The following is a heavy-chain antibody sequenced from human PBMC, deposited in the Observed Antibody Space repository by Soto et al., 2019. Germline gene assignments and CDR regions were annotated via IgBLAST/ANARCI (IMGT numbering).Heavy chain of an antibody. CDR1: GGSISSGGYY. CDR2: IYYSGST. D-gene: IGHD6-6*01. J-gene: IGHJ4*02. CDR3: ATERDSSSYYFDY. V-gene: IGHV4-31*03. Sequence: SLTCTVSGGSISSGGYYWSWIRQHPGKGLEWIGYIYYSGSTYYNPSLKSRVTISVDTSKNQFSLKLSSVTAADTAVYYCATERDSSSYYFDYWGQGTLVTVSS.